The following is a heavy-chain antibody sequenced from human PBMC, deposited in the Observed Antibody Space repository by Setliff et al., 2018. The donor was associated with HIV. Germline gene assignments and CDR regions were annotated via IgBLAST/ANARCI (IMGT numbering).Heavy chain of an antibody. V-gene: IGHV4-38-2*01. Sequence: PSETLSLTCSVSGSSISDHYWWAWVRQAPGKGLEYIGTIFHRGGTFNNPSLKSRVTISVDTSKNQFSLRLSSVAAGDTAVYYCARSIVPVASGYYYFEYWGQGTLVTVSS. J-gene: IGHJ4*02. D-gene: IGHD3-3*01. CDR2: IFHRGGT. CDR1: GSSISDHYW. CDR3: ARSIVPVASGYYYFEY.